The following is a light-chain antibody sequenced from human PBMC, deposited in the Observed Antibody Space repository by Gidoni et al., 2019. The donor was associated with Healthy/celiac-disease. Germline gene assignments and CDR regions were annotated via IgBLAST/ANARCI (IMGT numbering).Light chain of an antibody. V-gene: IGKV1-33*01. J-gene: IGKJ4*01. CDR1: QDISNY. CDR3: QQYDNLPPLT. CDR2: DAS. Sequence: DIQMTQSPSFLSASVGDRVTITCQASQDISNYLNWYQQKPGKAPKLLIYDASNLETGVPSRFSGSGSGTDFTFTISSLQPEDIATYYCQQYDNLPPLTFGGXTKVEI.